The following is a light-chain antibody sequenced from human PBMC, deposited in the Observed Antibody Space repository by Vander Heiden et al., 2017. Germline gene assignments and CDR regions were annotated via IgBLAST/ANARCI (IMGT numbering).Light chain of an antibody. J-gene: IGKJ4*02. CDR2: DAS. V-gene: IGKV1-33*01. CDR1: QDISNY. CDR3: QQYDNRPL. Sequence: DLQMTQSPSSLSASVGDTVTITCQASQDISNYLNWYQQKPGKAPKLLIYDASKLETGVPSRFSGSGSGTDFTFTISSLQPEDIATYYCQQYDNRPLFGGGTKVEIK.